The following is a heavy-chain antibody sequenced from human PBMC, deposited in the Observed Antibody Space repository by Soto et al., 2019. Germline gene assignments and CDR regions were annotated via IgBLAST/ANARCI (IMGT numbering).Heavy chain of an antibody. Sequence: QVQLVESGGGVVQPGRSLRLSCAASGFTFSTYGMHWVRQAPGKGLEWLAVISNNGINKYYADSVKGRFTISRDNSKDTLFLQMNSLRGEDTAIYYCARVIRADSTSSNFYYYSGLDVWGQGTTFTVSS. CDR3: ARVIRADSTSSNFYYYSGLDV. J-gene: IGHJ6*02. CDR2: ISNNGINK. V-gene: IGHV3-30*03. CDR1: GFTFSTYG. D-gene: IGHD6-6*01.